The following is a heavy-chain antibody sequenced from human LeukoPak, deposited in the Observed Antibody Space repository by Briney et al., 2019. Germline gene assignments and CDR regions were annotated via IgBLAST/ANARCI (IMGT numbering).Heavy chain of an antibody. CDR3: ARGRNIVAASGYFDY. V-gene: IGHV3-30*03. CDR2: ISYDGSNK. CDR1: GFTFSSYG. Sequence: GGSLRLSCAASGFTFSSYGMHWVRQAPGKGLEWVAVISYDGSNKYYAHSVKGRFTISRDNSKNTLYLQMNSLRAEDTAVYYCARGRNIVAASGYFDYWGQGTLVTVSS. J-gene: IGHJ4*02. D-gene: IGHD5-12*01.